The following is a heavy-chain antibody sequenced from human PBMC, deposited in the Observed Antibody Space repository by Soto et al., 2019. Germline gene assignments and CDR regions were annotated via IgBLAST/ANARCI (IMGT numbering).Heavy chain of an antibody. CDR2: IYYSGST. J-gene: IGHJ5*02. CDR1: GGSISSYY. Sequence: ETLSLTCTVSGGSISSYYWSWIRQPPGKGLEWIGYIYYSGSTNYNPSLKSRVTISVDTSKNQFSLKLSSVTAADTAVYYCARDRPITIFGVVINAHWFDPWGQGTLVTVSS. CDR3: ARDRPITIFGVVINAHWFDP. D-gene: IGHD3-3*01. V-gene: IGHV4-59*01.